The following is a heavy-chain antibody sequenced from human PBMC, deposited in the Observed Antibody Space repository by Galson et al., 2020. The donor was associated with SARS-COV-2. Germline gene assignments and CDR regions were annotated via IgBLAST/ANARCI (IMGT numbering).Heavy chain of an antibody. CDR2: IIPIFGTA. D-gene: IGHD3-10*01. CDR1: GGTFSSYV. J-gene: IGHJ6*03. CDR3: ARGGYYYGSGSYSYYMDV. V-gene: IGHV1-69*13. Sequence: SVKVSCKASGGTFSSYVISWVRQAPGQGLEWMGGIIPIFGTANYAQKFQGRVTITADESTSTAYMELSSLRSDDTAVYYCARGGYYYGSGSYSYYMDVWGKGTTVTVSS.